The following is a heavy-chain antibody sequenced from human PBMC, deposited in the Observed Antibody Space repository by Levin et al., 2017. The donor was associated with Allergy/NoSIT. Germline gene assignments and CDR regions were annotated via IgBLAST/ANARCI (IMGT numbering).Heavy chain of an antibody. CDR1: GGSISSYY. CDR3: ARGAPGLLPGYYYYYGMDV. CDR2: IYYSGST. V-gene: IGHV4-59*01. D-gene: IGHD2-15*01. Sequence: KTSETLSLTCTVSGGSISSYYWSWIRQPPGKGLEWIGYIYYSGSTNYNPSLKSRVTISVDTSKNQFSLKLSSVTAADTAVYYCARGAPGLLPGYYYYYGMDVWGQGTTVTVSS. J-gene: IGHJ6*02.